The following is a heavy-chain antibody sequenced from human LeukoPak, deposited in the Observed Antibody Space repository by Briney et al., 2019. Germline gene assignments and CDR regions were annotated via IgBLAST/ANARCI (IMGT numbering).Heavy chain of an antibody. CDR1: GGSFSGYY. V-gene: IGHV4-34*01. CDR3: ARPSYYYDSSGYYY. CDR2: INHSGST. Sequence: SETLSLTCAVYGGSFSGYYWSWIRQPPGKGLEWIGKINHSGSTNYNPSLKSRVTISVDTSKNQFSLKLSSVTAADTAVYYCARPSYYYDSSGYYYWGQGTLVTVSS. D-gene: IGHD3-22*01. J-gene: IGHJ4*02.